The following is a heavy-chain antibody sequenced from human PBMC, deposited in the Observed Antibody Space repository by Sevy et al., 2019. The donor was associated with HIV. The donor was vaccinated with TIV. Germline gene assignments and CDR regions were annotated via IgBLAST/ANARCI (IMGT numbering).Heavy chain of an antibody. CDR1: GGTVSSYA. CDR3: ARGPSPRWTVEMADKGGYYYYMDV. J-gene: IGHJ6*03. CDR2: SIPIFGTA. D-gene: IGHD6-19*01. Sequence: ASVKVSCKASGGTVSSYAISWVRQAPGQGLEWMGGSIPIFGTANYAQKFQGRVTITADKSTSTAYMELSSLRSEDTAVYYCARGPSPRWTVEMADKGGYYYYMDVWGKGTTVTVSS. V-gene: IGHV1-69*06.